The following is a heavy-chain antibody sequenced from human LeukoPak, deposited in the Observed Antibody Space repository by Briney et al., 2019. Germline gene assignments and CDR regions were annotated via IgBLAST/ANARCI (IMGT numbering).Heavy chain of an antibody. CDR3: ARDVVVPATANYYHYYYYMDV. Sequence: PSETLSLTCAVSGYSISSGYHWAWIRQPPGKGLEWIGSMSHSGSTYYNPSLKSRVTISVDTSKNQFSVKLSSVSAADTAVYYCARDVVVPATANYYHYYYYMDVWGKGTAVTVS. CDR2: MSHSGST. J-gene: IGHJ6*03. D-gene: IGHD2-2*01. CDR1: GYSISSGYH. V-gene: IGHV4-38-2*02.